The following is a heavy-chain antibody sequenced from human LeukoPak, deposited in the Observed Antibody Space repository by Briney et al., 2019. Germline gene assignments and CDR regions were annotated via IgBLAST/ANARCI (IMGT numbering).Heavy chain of an antibody. Sequence: QSGGSLRLSCAASGFTFNTYAMTWVRQAPGKGLEWVSTISGSGGSTYYADSVKGRFTISRDNSKNTLYLQMNSLRAEDTAVYYCAFGGSYSYDYWGQGTLVTVSS. CDR1: GFTFNTYA. CDR3: AFGGSYSYDY. V-gene: IGHV3-23*01. J-gene: IGHJ4*02. D-gene: IGHD1-26*01. CDR2: ISGSGGST.